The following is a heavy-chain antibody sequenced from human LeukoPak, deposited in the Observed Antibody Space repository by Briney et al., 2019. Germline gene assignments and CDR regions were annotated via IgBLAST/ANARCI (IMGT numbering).Heavy chain of an antibody. Sequence: PGGSLRLSCAAAGVSFRDYPMHLVRQAPGKGLEWVALISYDGKYQFYADSVKGRFTISRDNSKNTLYVQMNSLRPEDTALYYCARDGTLLGSDYNYYYGMDVWGQGTTVTVSS. CDR1: GVSFRDYP. CDR3: ARDGTLLGSDYNYYYGMDV. J-gene: IGHJ6*02. V-gene: IGHV3-30*04. D-gene: IGHD6-19*01. CDR2: ISYDGKYQ.